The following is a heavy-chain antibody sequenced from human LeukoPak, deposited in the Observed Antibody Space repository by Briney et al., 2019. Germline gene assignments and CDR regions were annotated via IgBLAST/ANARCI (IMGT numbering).Heavy chain of an antibody. CDR3: ARAMDS. CDR2: IKQDGSEK. J-gene: IGHJ4*02. CDR1: GFTFSSYG. Sequence: GGSLRLSCAASGFTFSSYGMHWVRQAPGKGLEWVANIKQDGSEKYYVASVKGRFTISRDNAKNSLYLQMNSLRAEDTAVYYCARAMDSWGQGTLVTVSS. V-gene: IGHV3-7*01.